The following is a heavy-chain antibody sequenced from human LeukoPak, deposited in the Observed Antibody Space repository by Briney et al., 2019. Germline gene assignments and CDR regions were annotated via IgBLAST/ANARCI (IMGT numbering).Heavy chain of an antibody. CDR2: IIPIFGTA. CDR3: AWGSLGAAGPNNDFDI. J-gene: IGHJ3*02. CDR1: GGTFGSYA. V-gene: IGHV1-69*05. D-gene: IGHD6-13*01. Sequence: SVKVSCKASGGTFGSYAISWVRQAPGQGLEWMGRIIPIFGTANYAQKFQGRVTITTDESTSTAYMELSSLRSEDTAVYYCAWGSLGAAGPNNDFDIWGQGTMVTVSS.